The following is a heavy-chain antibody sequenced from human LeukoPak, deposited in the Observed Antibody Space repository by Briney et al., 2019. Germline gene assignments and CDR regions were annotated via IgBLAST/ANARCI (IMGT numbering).Heavy chain of an antibody. J-gene: IGHJ4*02. Sequence: GGSLRLSCAASGFTFKTFAMNWVRQVPGKGLEWVAFIRFDGTVAEYADSVRGRFTISRDNSQNTLYLQMDSLRPEDTAVYRCVKDKEYSLLYHFDSWGQGALVTVSS. D-gene: IGHD3-16*02. CDR2: IRFDGTVA. CDR1: GFTFKTFA. V-gene: IGHV3-30*02. CDR3: VKDKEYSLLYHFDS.